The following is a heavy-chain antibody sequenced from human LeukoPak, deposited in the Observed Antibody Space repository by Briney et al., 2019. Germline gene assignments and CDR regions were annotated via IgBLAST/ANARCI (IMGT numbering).Heavy chain of an antibody. J-gene: IGHJ6*02. CDR3: AKDLGLRAYHYYGMDV. D-gene: IGHD3-10*01. V-gene: IGHV3-23*01. CDR2: IRGSGGGT. CDR1: GFTFNSYA. Sequence: GGSLRLSCAASGFTFNSYAMSWVRQAPGKGLEWVSAIRGSGGGTYYADSVKGRFTISRDNSKNTLYLQMNSLRAEDTAVYYCAKDLGLRAYHYYGMDVWGQGTTVTVSS.